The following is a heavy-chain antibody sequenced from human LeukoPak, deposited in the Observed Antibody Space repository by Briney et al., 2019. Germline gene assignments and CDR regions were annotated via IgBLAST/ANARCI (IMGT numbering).Heavy chain of an antibody. CDR1: VGSISSYY. Sequence: SETLSLTCTVSVGSISSYYWSWIRHPPGKGLEWRGYIYYSGSTNYNPSLTSRVTISVDTSKNQFSLKLSTVTAADTAVYYCARLPANYDILTGYIYYFDYWGQGTLVTVSS. D-gene: IGHD3-9*01. J-gene: IGHJ4*02. CDR3: ARLPANYDILTGYIYYFDY. CDR2: IYYSGST. V-gene: IGHV4-59*12.